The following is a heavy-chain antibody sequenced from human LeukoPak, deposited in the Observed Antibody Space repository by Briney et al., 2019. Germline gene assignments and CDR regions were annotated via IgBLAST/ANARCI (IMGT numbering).Heavy chain of an antibody. V-gene: IGHV1-69*13. CDR3: ARGRFCGGDCYHFDY. J-gene: IGHJ4*02. D-gene: IGHD2-21*02. CDR2: IIPIFGTA. Sequence: SVNVSCKASGYTFINYGINWVRQAPGQGLEWMGGIIPIFGTANYAQKFQGRVTITADESTSTAYMELSSLRSEDTAVYYCARGRFCGGDCYHFDYWGQGTLVTVSS. CDR1: GYTFINYG.